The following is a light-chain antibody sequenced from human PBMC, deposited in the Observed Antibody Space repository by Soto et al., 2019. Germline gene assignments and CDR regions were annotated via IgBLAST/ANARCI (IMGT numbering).Light chain of an antibody. CDR1: QGISTY. V-gene: IGKV1-39*01. J-gene: IGKJ3*01. Sequence: DIQMTQSPSSLAASVGDRVTITCRTSQGISTYLNWYQHKPVKPPKLLIYAASNLQNGVPSRFSSSGSGTYFTLTISNLHPEDLATYYCQQPYSVPPRLTFGPGTRVHI. CDR3: QQPYSVPPRLT. CDR2: AAS.